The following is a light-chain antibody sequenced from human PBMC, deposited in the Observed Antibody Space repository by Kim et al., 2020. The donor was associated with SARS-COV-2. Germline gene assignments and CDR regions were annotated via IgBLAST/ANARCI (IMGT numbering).Light chain of an antibody. CDR1: QSVSSY. J-gene: IGKJ2*01. CDR3: QHRRNWPYT. Sequence: EIVLTQSPATLSLSPGERATLSCRARQSVSSYLVWYQQKPGQAPRLLIYDASNRATGIPARFSGSGSGTDFTLTISSLDPEDFAVYYCQHRRNWPYTFGPGTKLEI. V-gene: IGKV3-11*01. CDR2: DAS.